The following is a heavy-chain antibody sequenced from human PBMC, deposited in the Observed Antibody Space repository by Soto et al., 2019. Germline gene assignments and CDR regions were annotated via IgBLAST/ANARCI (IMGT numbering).Heavy chain of an antibody. CDR3: ARSSEGYNLVADY. Sequence: EVQLVESGGGLVQPGGSLRLSCAASGFIFSGYWMNWVRQAPGRGLVWVSRTNGDGSTTYYADSVKGRFTISRDNAKNTLYLQMNSLRADDTAVYYCARSSEGYNLVADYWGRGTLVTVSS. CDR1: GFIFSGYW. D-gene: IGHD1-26*01. CDR2: TNGDGSTT. J-gene: IGHJ4*02. V-gene: IGHV3-74*01.